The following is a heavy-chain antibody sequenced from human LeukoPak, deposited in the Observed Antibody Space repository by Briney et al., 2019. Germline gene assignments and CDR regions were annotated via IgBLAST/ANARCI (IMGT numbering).Heavy chain of an antibody. Sequence: GGSLRLSCAASGFTFSSYEMNWVRQAPGKGLEWVSYISSSGSTIYYADSVKGRFTISRDNAKNSLYLQMNSLRAEDTAVYYCAREGGSSSESYYWGQGTLVTVSS. D-gene: IGHD6-6*01. CDR1: GFTFSSYE. CDR2: ISSSGSTI. CDR3: AREGGSSSESYY. J-gene: IGHJ4*02. V-gene: IGHV3-48*03.